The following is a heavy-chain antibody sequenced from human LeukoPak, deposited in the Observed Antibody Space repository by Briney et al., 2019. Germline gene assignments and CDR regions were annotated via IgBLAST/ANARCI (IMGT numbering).Heavy chain of an antibody. CDR1: GFRLSGDW. CDR2: IKTISEGGTT. Sequence: GGSLRLSCAASGFRLSGDWMISVRQTPGKGLEWVARIKTISEGGTTDYAAPVKGRFTISRDDSKNTLYLQMNSLKTEDTALYYCTTMGASWGQGTLATVSS. V-gene: IGHV3-15*01. J-gene: IGHJ5*02. CDR3: TTMGAS. D-gene: IGHD3-16*01.